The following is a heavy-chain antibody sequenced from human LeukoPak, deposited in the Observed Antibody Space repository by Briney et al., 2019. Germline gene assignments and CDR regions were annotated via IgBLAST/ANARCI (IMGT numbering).Heavy chain of an antibody. V-gene: IGHV1-18*01. CDR1: GYTFTSYG. J-gene: IGHJ4*02. CDR3: ARDRIYDILTGPSDY. Sequence: ASVKVSCKASGYTFTSYGISWVRQAPGQGLEWMGWISAYNGNTNYAQKLQGRVTMTTDTSTSTAYMEPRSLRSDDTAVYYCARDRIYDILTGPSDYWGQGTLVTVSS. CDR2: ISAYNGNT. D-gene: IGHD3-9*01.